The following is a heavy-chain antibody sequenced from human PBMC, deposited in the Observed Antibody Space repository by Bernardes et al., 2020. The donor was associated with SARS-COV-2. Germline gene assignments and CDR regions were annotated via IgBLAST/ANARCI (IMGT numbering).Heavy chain of an antibody. CDR1: GFTFNTYG. D-gene: IGHD2-15*01. CDR3: VRRFCAVSSSCGNFYGMGV. J-gene: IGHJ6*02. V-gene: IGHV3-33*01. CDR2: IWNDGSTQ. Sequence: GGSLRLSCAASGFTFNTYGMHWVRRPPGKGLEWVAVIWNDGSTQYYADSVKGRFTISRDNSKNTLYLQMNSLRVEDTAVYYCVRRFCAVSSSCGNFYGMGVWGQGTTVTVSS.